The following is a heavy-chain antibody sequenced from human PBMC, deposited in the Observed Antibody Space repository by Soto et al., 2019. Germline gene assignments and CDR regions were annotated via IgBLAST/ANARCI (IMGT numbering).Heavy chain of an antibody. CDR3: ARRYCDFVLFDP. CDR2: IYYSGST. V-gene: IGHV4-39*01. Sequence: SETLSLTCTVSGGSISSSSYYWGWIRQPPGKGLEWIGSIYYSGSTYYNPSLKSRVTISVDTSKNQFSLKLSSVTAADTAVYYCARRYCDFVLFDPWGQGTLVTVSS. D-gene: IGHD3-3*01. CDR1: GGSISSSSYY. J-gene: IGHJ5*02.